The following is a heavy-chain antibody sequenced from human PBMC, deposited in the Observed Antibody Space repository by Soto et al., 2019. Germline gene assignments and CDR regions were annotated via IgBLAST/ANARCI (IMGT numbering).Heavy chain of an antibody. CDR3: ASGGAMGVDY. CDR1: GFPFSVYA. D-gene: IGHD1-26*01. V-gene: IGHV3-23*01. J-gene: IGHJ4*02. Sequence: EVQLLESGGGFVQPGGSLRLSCAATGFPFSVYAVTWVRQAPGKGLEWVSAVTDNGGSTYSAVSVKGRFTISRDNARHTLYLQVNTLRDEHTAVYSCASGGAMGVDYWCQGPLSAVSS. CDR2: VTDNGGST.